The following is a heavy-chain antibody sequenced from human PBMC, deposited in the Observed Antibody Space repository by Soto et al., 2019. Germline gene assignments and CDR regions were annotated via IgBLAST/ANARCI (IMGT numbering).Heavy chain of an antibody. V-gene: IGHV1-8*01. J-gene: IGHJ4*02. CDR3: ARGVSAGVDY. D-gene: IGHD1-26*01. CDR1: GYSFTSLD. Sequence: ASVKVSCKASGYSFTSLDINWVRQTAGQGLEWMGWMEPSTGRTGYAQKFQGRVTMTRDTSINTAYMELTTLTPDDTAFYYCARGVSAGVDYWGQGTLVTVSS. CDR2: MEPSTGRT.